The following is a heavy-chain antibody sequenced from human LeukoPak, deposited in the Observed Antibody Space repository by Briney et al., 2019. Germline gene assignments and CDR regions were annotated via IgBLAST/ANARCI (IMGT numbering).Heavy chain of an antibody. Sequence: PGGSLRLSCAASGFTFINCDMSWVRQAPGKVLEWVSTISPSGGSTYYADSVRGRFTISRDNSRNTLYLQMNNLKAEDTAVYYCARMATVLEYWGQGTLVTVSS. CDR3: ARMATVLEY. D-gene: IGHD5-24*01. V-gene: IGHV3-23*01. J-gene: IGHJ4*02. CDR2: ISPSGGST. CDR1: GFTFINCD.